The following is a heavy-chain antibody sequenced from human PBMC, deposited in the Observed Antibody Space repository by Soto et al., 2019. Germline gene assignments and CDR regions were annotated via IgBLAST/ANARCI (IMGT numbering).Heavy chain of an antibody. D-gene: IGHD7-27*01. CDR1: GYTFTSYD. Sequence: GASVKVSCKASGYTFTSYDINWVRQATGQGLEWMGWMSAYNGNTDYAQKLQGRVTMTTDTSTSTAYMELRSLRSDDTAVYYCARDTGESAFDIWGQGTMVTVSS. CDR3: ARDTGESAFDI. CDR2: MSAYNGNT. J-gene: IGHJ3*02. V-gene: IGHV1-18*01.